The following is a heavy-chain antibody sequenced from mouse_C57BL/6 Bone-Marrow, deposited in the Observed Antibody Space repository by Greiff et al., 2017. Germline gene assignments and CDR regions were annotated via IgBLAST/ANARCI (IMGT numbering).Heavy chain of an antibody. Sequence: DVQLQQSGAELVRPGASVKLSCTASGFNIKDDYMHWVKQRPEQGLEWIGWIDPENGDTEYASKFQGKATITADTSSNTAYLQLSSLTSEDTAVYYCTPYYYGSSYAYWGQGTLVTVSA. CDR1: GFNIKDDY. CDR2: IDPENGDT. D-gene: IGHD1-1*01. V-gene: IGHV14-4*01. CDR3: TPYYYGSSYAY. J-gene: IGHJ3*01.